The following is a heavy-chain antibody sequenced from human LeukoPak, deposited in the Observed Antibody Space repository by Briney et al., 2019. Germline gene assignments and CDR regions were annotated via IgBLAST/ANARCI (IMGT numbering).Heavy chain of an antibody. J-gene: IGHJ4*02. V-gene: IGHV1-18*01. CDR2: ITAYNGNT. CDR3: ARDLGIKIDY. CDR1: GYTFSQYG. D-gene: IGHD7-27*01. Sequence: ASVKVSCKASGYTFSQYGISWVRKAPGQGLEWVGWITAYNGNTKFPEKFQGRLTLTIDTSTSTAYMELRGLRHDDTAVYYCARDLGIKIDYWGQGTLGTVPS.